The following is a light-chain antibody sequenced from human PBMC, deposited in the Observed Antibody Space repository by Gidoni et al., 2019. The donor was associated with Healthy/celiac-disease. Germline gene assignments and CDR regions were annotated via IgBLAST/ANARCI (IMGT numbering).Light chain of an antibody. J-gene: IGKJ5*01. Sequence: IVMTQSPATLSVSPGERATLSCRASQSVSSNLAWYQQKPGQAPMLLIYGASTRATGIPARFSGSGSGTEFTLTISSLQSENFAVYYCQQYNNWPPKITFGQGTRLEIK. V-gene: IGKV3-15*01. CDR2: GAS. CDR1: QSVSSN. CDR3: QQYNNWPPKIT.